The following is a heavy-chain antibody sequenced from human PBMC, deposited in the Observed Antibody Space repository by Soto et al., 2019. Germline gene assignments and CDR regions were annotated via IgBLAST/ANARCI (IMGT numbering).Heavy chain of an antibody. CDR2: ICAYHGNT. CDR1: GYTCTGYS. J-gene: IGHJ3*02. CDR3: ARDANRAYCGGDCYSPAPPDPLQEDAFDI. V-gene: IGHV1-18*04. D-gene: IGHD2-21*02. Sequence: EASLKVSCLASGYTCTGYSISWALAAAGLGLVGLGLICAYHGNTNDAQRLQGRVTMTTDTSTSTAYMELRSLRSDDTAVYYCARDANRAYCGGDCYSPAPPDPLQEDAFDIWGQGTMVTVSS.